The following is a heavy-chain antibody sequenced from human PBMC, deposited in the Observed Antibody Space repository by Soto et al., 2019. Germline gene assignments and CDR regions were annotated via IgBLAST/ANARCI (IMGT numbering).Heavy chain of an antibody. V-gene: IGHV3-7*03. CDR1: GFTFSSYW. D-gene: IGHD3-16*01. CDR2: LSPDGGDE. J-gene: IGHJ4*02. CDR3: ARDDGLRTVDY. Sequence: EVQLAESGGGLVEPGGSLRLSCAASGFTFSSYWMSWVPQDQGQGLEGVANLSPDGGDEYYEDSVQGRFTISRDNTSNSLYLYMNNLRAEDTAVYYCARDDGLRTVDYWGQGTLVNVSS.